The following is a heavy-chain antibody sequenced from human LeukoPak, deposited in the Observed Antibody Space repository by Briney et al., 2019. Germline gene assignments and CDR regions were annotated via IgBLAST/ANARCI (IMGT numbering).Heavy chain of an antibody. V-gene: IGHV4-61*01. J-gene: IGHJ6*02. CDR3: ASSTYYDFWSGYYKVEDYYYYYGMDV. CDR2: IYYSGST. D-gene: IGHD3-3*01. Sequence: SETLSLTCNVSGGSVSSGSYYWSWIRQPPGKGLEWIGYIYYSGSTNYNPSLKSRVTISVDTSKNQFSLKLSSVTAADTAVYYCASSTYYDFWSGYYKVEDYYYYYGMDVWGQGTTVTVSS. CDR1: GGSVSSGSYY.